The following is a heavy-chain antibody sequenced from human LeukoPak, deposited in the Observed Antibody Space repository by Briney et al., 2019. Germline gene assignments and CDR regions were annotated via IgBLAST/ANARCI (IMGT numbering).Heavy chain of an antibody. CDR1: GYSFTSYW. CDR2: IYPGDSDT. D-gene: IGHD2-15*01. CDR3: ARDRAEACSGGSCYLKGLFYYYYGMDV. J-gene: IGHJ6*02. V-gene: IGHV5-51*01. Sequence: GESLKISCKGSGYSFTSYWIGWVRQMPGKGLEWMGTIYPGDSDTRYSPSFQGQVTISADKSISTAYLQWSSLKVSDTAMYYCARDRAEACSGGSCYLKGLFYYYYGMDVWGQGTTVTVSS.